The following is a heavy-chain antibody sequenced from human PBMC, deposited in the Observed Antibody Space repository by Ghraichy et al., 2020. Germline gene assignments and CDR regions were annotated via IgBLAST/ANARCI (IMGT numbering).Heavy chain of an antibody. Sequence: ASVKVSCKASGYTFTSYFMHWVRQAPGQGLEWMGIIHPTGGTTSYAQKFQGRVTVTRDTSASTVYMELSSLRSEDTAMYYCTRGGAAVAGLFDFWGQGTLVTVSS. CDR1: GYTFTSYF. CDR3: TRGGAAVAGLFDF. CDR2: IHPTGGTT. V-gene: IGHV1-46*03. J-gene: IGHJ4*02. D-gene: IGHD6-19*01.